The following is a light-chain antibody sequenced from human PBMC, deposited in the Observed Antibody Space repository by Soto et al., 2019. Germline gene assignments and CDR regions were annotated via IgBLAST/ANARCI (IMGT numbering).Light chain of an antibody. J-gene: IGKJ1*01. CDR3: QQYETFSGT. Sequence: DIQMTQSPSTLPASVGYRVTITCRASQSISNWLAWYQQKPGTAPKVLIYDASALPRGVPSRFSGSGSGTKFTLTIASLQPDDFATYYCQQYETFSGTFGPGTKGDIK. CDR1: QSISNW. V-gene: IGKV1-5*01. CDR2: DAS.